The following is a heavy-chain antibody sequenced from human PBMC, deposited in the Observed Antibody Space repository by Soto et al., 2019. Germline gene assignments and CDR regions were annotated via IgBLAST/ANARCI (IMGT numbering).Heavy chain of an antibody. Sequence: QVQLVQSGAEVKKPGASVKVSCKASGYTFSSYDINWVRQATGQGLEWMGWMNPNSGNTGYAQKFQGRVTMTRDTSISTAYMELSSLRSEDTAVYYCARGYSSNPRRRSYYYYGMDVWGQGTTVTVSS. J-gene: IGHJ6*02. CDR1: GYTFSSYD. CDR3: ARGYSSNPRRRSYYYYGMDV. CDR2: MNPNSGNT. D-gene: IGHD2-21*01. V-gene: IGHV1-8*01.